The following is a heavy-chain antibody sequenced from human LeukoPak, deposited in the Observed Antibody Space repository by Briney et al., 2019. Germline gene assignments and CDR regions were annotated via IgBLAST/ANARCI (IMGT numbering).Heavy chain of an antibody. J-gene: IGHJ6*03. CDR1: GGSISSYY. CDR3: ARVANYYYYYMDV. Sequence: SETLSLTCTVSGGSISSYYWSWIRQPPGKGLEWIGYIYTSGSTNYNPSLKSRVTISVDTSKNQFSLKLSSVTAADTAVYYCARVANYYYYYMDVWGKGTKVTVSS. CDR2: IYTSGST. V-gene: IGHV4-4*09. D-gene: IGHD2-15*01.